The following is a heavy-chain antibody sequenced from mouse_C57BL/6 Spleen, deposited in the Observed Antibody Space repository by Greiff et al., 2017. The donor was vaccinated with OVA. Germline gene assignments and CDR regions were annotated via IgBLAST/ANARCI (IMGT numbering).Heavy chain of an antibody. CDR3: ARWGYYGSSPYFDY. Sequence: LQESGPELVKPGASVKISCKASGYAFSSSWMNWVKQRPGKGLEWIGRIYPGDGDTNYNGKFKGKATLTADKSSSTAYMQLSSLTSEDSAVYFCARWGYYGSSPYFDYWGQGTTLTVSS. CDR2: IYPGDGDT. V-gene: IGHV1-82*01. CDR1: GYAFSSSW. D-gene: IGHD1-1*01. J-gene: IGHJ2*01.